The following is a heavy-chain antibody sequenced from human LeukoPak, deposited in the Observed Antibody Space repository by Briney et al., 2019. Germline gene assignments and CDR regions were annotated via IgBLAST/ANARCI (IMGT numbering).Heavy chain of an antibody. Sequence: ASVKVSCKASGYTFTGYYMHWVRQAPGQGLEWMGWINPNSGGTNYAQKLQGRVTMTRDTSISTAYMELSRLRSDDTAVYYCARGVYGYGFLDYWGQGTLVTVSS. D-gene: IGHD5-18*01. J-gene: IGHJ4*02. V-gene: IGHV1-2*02. CDR1: GYTFTGYY. CDR2: INPNSGGT. CDR3: ARGVYGYGFLDY.